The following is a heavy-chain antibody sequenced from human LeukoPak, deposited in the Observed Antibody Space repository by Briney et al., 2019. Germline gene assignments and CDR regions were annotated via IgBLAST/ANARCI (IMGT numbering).Heavy chain of an antibody. CDR2: ISTSGST. Sequence: SETLSLTCTFSGGSISSYYWSWIRQPAGKGLEWIGRISTSGSTNYNPSLKSRVTISVDTSKNQFSLKLSSVTAADTAVYYCARVQTGSGSYYQPIYYFDYWGQGTLVTVSS. J-gene: IGHJ4*02. D-gene: IGHD3-10*01. CDR1: GGSISSYY. V-gene: IGHV4-4*07. CDR3: ARVQTGSGSYYQPIYYFDY.